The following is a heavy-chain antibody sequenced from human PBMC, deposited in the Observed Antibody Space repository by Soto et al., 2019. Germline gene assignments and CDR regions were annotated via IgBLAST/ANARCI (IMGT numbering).Heavy chain of an antibody. Sequence: SETLSLTCTVSGGSISSYYWSWIRQPPGKGLEWIGYIYYSGSTDYNPSLKSRVTISVDTSKNQFSLKLSSVTAADTAVYYCARGGDGYSTFDYWGQGTLVTVSS. V-gene: IGHV4-59*01. J-gene: IGHJ4*02. CDR1: GGSISSYY. CDR2: IYYSGST. CDR3: ARGGDGYSTFDY. D-gene: IGHD4-4*01.